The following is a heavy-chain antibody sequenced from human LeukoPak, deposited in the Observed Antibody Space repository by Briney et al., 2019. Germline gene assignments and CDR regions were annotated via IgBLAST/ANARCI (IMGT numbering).Heavy chain of an antibody. CDR2: SSAYNGNT. Sequence: RASVKVSCKASGYTFTSYGISWVRQAPGQGLEWMGWSSAYNGNTNYAQKLQGRVTMTTDTSTSTAYMELRSLRSDDTAVYYCARDRSRGYSYGNPNDDFDIWGQGTMVTVSS. D-gene: IGHD5-18*01. CDR3: ARDRSRGYSYGNPNDDFDI. CDR1: GYTFTSYG. J-gene: IGHJ3*02. V-gene: IGHV1-18*01.